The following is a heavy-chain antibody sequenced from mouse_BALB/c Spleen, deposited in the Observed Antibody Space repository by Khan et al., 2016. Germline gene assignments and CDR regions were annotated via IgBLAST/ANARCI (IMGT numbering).Heavy chain of an antibody. CDR3: AENYYDSNWFAY. D-gene: IGHD1-1*01. Sequence: QIQLVQSGPELQKPGETVKISCKASGYTFTNYGMNWVKQAPGKGLKWMGWINTNTGKPTYAEEFKGRFAFSLETSASTAYLQINNRINEETATYLCAENYYDSNWFAYWGQGTLVTVSA. CDR1: GYTFTNYG. J-gene: IGHJ3*01. CDR2: INTNTGKP. V-gene: IGHV9-3*02.